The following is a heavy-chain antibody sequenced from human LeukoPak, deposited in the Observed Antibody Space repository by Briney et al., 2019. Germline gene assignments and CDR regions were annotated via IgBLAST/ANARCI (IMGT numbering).Heavy chain of an antibody. D-gene: IGHD1-14*01. CDR2: IYYSGST. Sequence: SSETLSLTCTVSGGSISSYYWSWIRQPPGKGLEWIGYIYYSGSTNYNPSLKSRVTISVDTSKNQFSLKLSSVTAADTAVYYCARTSNGKYYFDYWGQGTLVTVSS. J-gene: IGHJ4*02. CDR1: GGSISSYY. CDR3: ARTSNGKYYFDY. V-gene: IGHV4-59*12.